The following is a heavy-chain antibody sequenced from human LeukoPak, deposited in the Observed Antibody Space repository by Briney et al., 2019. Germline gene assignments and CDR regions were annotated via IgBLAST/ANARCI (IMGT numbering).Heavy chain of an antibody. CDR1: GYTFTGYY. J-gene: IGHJ5*02. D-gene: IGHD6-13*01. CDR3: ARDVAYSSSANWFDP. CDR2: INPNSGGT. V-gene: IGHV1-2*02. Sequence: GASVKVSCKASGYTFTGYYMHWVRQAPGQGLEWMGWINPNSGGTNYAQKFQGRVTMTRDTSISTAYMELSRLRSDDTAVYYCARDVAYSSSANWFDPWGQGTLVTVSS.